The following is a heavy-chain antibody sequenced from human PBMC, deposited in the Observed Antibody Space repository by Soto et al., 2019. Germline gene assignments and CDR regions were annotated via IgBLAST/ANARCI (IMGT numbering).Heavy chain of an antibody. CDR3: AREVGYSSSFPSFDP. V-gene: IGHV1-2*02. J-gene: IGHJ5*02. CDR2: INPNSGGT. Sequence: GASVKVSCKASGYTFTGYYMHWVRQAPGQGLEWMGWINPNSGGTNYAQKFQGRVTMTRDTSISTAYMELSRLRSDDTAVYYCAREVGYSSSFPSFDPWGQGTVVTVSS. D-gene: IGHD6-6*01. CDR1: GYTFTGYY.